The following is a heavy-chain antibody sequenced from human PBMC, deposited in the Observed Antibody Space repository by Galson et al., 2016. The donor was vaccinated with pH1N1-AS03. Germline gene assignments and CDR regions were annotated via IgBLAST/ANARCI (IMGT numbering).Heavy chain of an antibody. CDR3: AKAERGGYYFRLTFEI. D-gene: IGHD3-22*01. J-gene: IGHJ4*02. Sequence: SLRLSCAASGFTVSSNYMSWVRQAPGKGLEWVSGISWDGSNTDYADSVKGRFTISRDNAKNSLYLQMNSLRPEDTALYYCAKAERGGYYFRLTFEIWGQGILVTVSS. CDR2: ISWDGSNT. V-gene: IGHV3-9*01. CDR1: GFTVSSNY.